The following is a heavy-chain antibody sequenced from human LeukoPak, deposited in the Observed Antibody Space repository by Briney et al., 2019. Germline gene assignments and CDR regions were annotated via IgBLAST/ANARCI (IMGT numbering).Heavy chain of an antibody. V-gene: IGHV3-53*01. CDR3: ARAVEYYYYGMDV. CDR1: GFTVSSNY. Sequence: GGSLRLSCAASGFTVSSNYMSWVRQAPGKGLEWVSVIYSGGSTYYADSVKGRFTISRDNSKNTLYLQMSSLRAEDTAVYYCARAVEYYYYGMDVWGKGTTVTVSS. D-gene: IGHD6-19*01. J-gene: IGHJ6*04. CDR2: IYSGGST.